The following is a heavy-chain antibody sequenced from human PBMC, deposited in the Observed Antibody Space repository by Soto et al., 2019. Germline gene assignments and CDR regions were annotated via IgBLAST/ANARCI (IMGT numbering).Heavy chain of an antibody. CDR2: ISYDGSNK. J-gene: IGHJ6*02. D-gene: IGHD3-3*01. CDR1: GFTFSSYG. Sequence: GGSLRLSCAASGFTFSSYGMHWVRQAPGKGLEWGAVISYDGSNKYYADSVKGRFTISRDNSKNTLYLQMNSLRAEDTAVYYCAKDDRGYDFWSGSQPYYYYGMDVWGQGTTVTVSS. CDR3: AKDDRGYDFWSGSQPYYYYGMDV. V-gene: IGHV3-30*18.